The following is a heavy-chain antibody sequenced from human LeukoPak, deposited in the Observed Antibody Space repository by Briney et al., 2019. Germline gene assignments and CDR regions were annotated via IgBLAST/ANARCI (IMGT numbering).Heavy chain of an antibody. CDR2: IYSGGST. CDR3: ARTISISVYGMDV. J-gene: IGHJ6*02. CDR1: GFTFSSYV. D-gene: IGHD3-3*02. Sequence: PGGSLRLSCAASGFTFSSYVMTWVRQAPGKGLEWVSGIYSGGSTYYADSVKGRFTISRDNSKNTLYLQMNSLRAEDTAVYYCARTISISVYGMDVWGQGTTVTVS. V-gene: IGHV3-66*01.